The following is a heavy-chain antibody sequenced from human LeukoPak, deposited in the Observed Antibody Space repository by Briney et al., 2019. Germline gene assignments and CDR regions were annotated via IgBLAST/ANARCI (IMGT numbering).Heavy chain of an antibody. J-gene: IGHJ6*02. CDR2: ISSSSSYI. Sequence: GGYLRLYCAASGFTFSSYSMNWVRQAPGKGLEWVSSISSSSSYIYYADSVKGRFTISRDNAKNSLYLQMNSLRAEDTAVYYCARFGITFGGVIENYYYYGMDVWGQGTTVTVSS. CDR1: GFTFSSYS. V-gene: IGHV3-21*01. D-gene: IGHD3-16*02. CDR3: ARFGITFGGVIENYYYYGMDV.